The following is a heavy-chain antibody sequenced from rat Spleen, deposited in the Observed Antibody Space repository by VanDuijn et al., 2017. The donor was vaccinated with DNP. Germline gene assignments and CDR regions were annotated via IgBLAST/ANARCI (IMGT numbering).Heavy chain of an antibody. CDR2: ISTAGGNT. CDR3: ASRAPGDYFYGGYFDY. D-gene: IGHD1-6*01. V-gene: IGHV5S13*01. Sequence: EVQLVESGGGLVQPGRSLKLSCAASGFTFSDYGMAWVRQVPSKGLEWVASISTAGGNTYYRDSVKGRFTISRDNPKNIQYLQMDSLRSEDTATYYCASRAPGDYFYGGYFDYWGQGVMVTVSS. J-gene: IGHJ2*01. CDR1: GFTFSDYG.